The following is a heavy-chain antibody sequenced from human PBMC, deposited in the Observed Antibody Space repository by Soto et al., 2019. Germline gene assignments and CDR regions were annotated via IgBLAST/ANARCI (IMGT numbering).Heavy chain of an antibody. D-gene: IGHD6-13*01. V-gene: IGHV3-23*01. CDR2: ISGSGGTS. Sequence: DVELSESGGGLVQPGGSLRLSCAASGFNFRSYAMSWVRRAPGKGREWVSAISGSGGTSYFADSERGRFTISRDNSKNTLYRQLSSLGVEDTAEYFCAKGLGSSWTIDYGGQGTLVTVSS. CDR1: GFNFRSYA. CDR3: AKGLGSSWTIDY. J-gene: IGHJ4*02.